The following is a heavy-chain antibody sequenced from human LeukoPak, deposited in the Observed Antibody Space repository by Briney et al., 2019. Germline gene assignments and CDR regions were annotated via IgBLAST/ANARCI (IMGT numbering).Heavy chain of an antibody. CDR3: ARFPGLWFGVPDI. D-gene: IGHD3-10*01. Sequence: SETLSLTCTVSGGSISSYNWSWIRQPPGKGLEWIGYVYYSGSTNYNPSLKSRLTISVDTSNNQFSLKLSSVTAADTAVYYCARFPGLWFGVPDIWGQGTMLTVSS. CDR2: VYYSGST. CDR1: GGSISSYN. V-gene: IGHV4-59*01. J-gene: IGHJ3*02.